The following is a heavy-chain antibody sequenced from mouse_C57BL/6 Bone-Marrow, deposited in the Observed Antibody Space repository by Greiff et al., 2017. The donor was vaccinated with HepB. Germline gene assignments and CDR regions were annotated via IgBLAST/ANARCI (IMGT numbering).Heavy chain of an antibody. J-gene: IGHJ2*01. CDR2: IHPNSGST. Sequence: QVQLQQPGAELVKPGASVKLSCKASGYTFTSYWMHWVKQRPGQGLEWIGMIHPNSGSTNYNEKFKSKATLTVDKSSSTAYMQLSSLTSEDSAVYYCARFWDLYYFDYWGQGTTLTVSS. D-gene: IGHD4-1*01. CDR1: GYTFTSYW. CDR3: ARFWDLYYFDY. V-gene: IGHV1-64*01.